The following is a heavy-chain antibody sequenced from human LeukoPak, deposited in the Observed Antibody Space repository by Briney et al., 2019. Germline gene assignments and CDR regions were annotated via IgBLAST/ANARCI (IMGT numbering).Heavy chain of an antibody. CDR1: GYTFTSYY. J-gene: IGHJ6*02. CDR3: ARVPGVGYCSSTSCYSSGMDV. CDR2: INPSGGST. Sequence: ASVKVSCKASGYTFTSYYMHWVRQAPGQGLEWMGIINPSGGSTSYAQKFRGRVTMTRDTSTSTVYMELSSLRSEDTAVYYCARVPGVGYCSSTSCYSSGMDVWGQGTTVTVSS. V-gene: IGHV1-46*01. D-gene: IGHD2-2*01.